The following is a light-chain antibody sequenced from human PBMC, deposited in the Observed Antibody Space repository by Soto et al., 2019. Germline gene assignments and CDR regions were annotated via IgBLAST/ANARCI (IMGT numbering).Light chain of an antibody. CDR3: QQYHSYWT. J-gene: IGKJ1*01. V-gene: IGKV1-5*01. Sequence: FQRTQSPATLSASVLYRVTITFLASQNIIIRLSFFQQKPGKAPKLLIYDASSWESGVPQRFSGSGSGTEFTLTISSLQTDDFSTYYCQQYHSYWTFGQGTKVDI. CDR1: QNIIIR. CDR2: DAS.